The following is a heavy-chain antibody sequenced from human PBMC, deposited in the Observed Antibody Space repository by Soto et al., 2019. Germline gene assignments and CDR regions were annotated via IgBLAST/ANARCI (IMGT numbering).Heavy chain of an antibody. CDR2: ISSSSSYI. D-gene: IGHD3-22*01. V-gene: IGHV3-21*01. CDR1: GFTFSSYS. CDR3: ASLGVYYDSSGLYGMDV. J-gene: IGHJ6*02. Sequence: NPGGSLRLSCAASGFTFSSYSMNWVRQAPGKGLEWVSSISSSSSYIYYADSVKGRFTISRDNAKNSLYLQMNSLRAEDTAVYYCASLGVYYDSSGLYGMDVWGQGTTVTVSS.